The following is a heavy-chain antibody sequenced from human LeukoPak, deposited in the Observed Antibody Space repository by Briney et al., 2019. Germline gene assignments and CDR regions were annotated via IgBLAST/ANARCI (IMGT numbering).Heavy chain of an antibody. CDR2: IYTSGST. D-gene: IGHD3-10*01. J-gene: IGHJ4*02. CDR1: GGSISSYY. Sequence: SETLSLTCTVSGGSISSYYWSWIRQPAGKGLEWIGRIYTSGSTNYNPSLKSRVTMSVDTSKNQLSLKLSSVTAADTAVYYCARGSGTYYYGSGSYYPTYYFDYWGQGTLVTVSS. V-gene: IGHV4-4*07. CDR3: ARGSGTYYYGSGSYYPTYYFDY.